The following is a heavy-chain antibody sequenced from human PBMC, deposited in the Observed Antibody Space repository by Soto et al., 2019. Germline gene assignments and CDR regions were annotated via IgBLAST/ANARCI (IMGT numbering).Heavy chain of an antibody. CDR1: GGSISSSNW. J-gene: IGHJ4*02. CDR3: ARVTQSDSQYSCSFDY. Sequence: QVQLQESGPGLVKPSGTLSLTCAVSGGSISSSNWWSWVRQPPGKGLEWIGEFYHSGSTNYHPSLKSRVTISLDKSKTQFALKLCSGTAADTAVYYCARVTQSDSQYSCSFDYWGQETLVIVSS. CDR2: FYHSGST. V-gene: IGHV4-4*02. D-gene: IGHD6-13*01.